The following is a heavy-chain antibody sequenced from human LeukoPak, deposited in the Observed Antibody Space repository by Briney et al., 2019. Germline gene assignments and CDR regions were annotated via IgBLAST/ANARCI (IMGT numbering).Heavy chain of an antibody. CDR3: AKDFVVVPGNVNYFDY. D-gene: IGHD2-21*02. CDR2: ISGSGDNT. Sequence: PGGSLRLSCAASGLTFSSHWMSWVRQAPGKGLEWVSAISGSGDNTYYADSVKGRFTVSRDNSKNTLYVQMKSLRAEDTAVYYCAKDFVVVPGNVNYFDYWGQGTLVTVSS. CDR1: GLTFSSHW. J-gene: IGHJ4*02. V-gene: IGHV3-23*01.